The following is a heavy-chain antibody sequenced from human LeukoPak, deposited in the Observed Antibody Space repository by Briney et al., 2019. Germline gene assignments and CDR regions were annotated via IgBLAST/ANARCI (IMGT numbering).Heavy chain of an antibody. CDR2: IYYSEST. Sequence: PSETLSLTCTVSGDSISNYYWSWIRQPPGKGLEWIGYIYYSESTNYNASLKSRVTISTDTSKSQFSLNLRSVTAEDTGIYYCARGRCRNSGCRPYFDYWGQGTQVTVSS. D-gene: IGHD2/OR15-2a*01. J-gene: IGHJ4*02. CDR3: ARGRCRNSGCRPYFDY. CDR1: GDSISNYY. V-gene: IGHV4-59*01.